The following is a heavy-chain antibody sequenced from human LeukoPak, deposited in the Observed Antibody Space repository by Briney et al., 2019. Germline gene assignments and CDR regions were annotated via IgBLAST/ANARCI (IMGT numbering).Heavy chain of an antibody. J-gene: IGHJ4*02. D-gene: IGHD1-26*01. CDR3: ARGSSGSYHDY. Sequence: SETLSLTCTVSGGSIRSYYWSCIRQPPGKGLEWIGYIYYDGSTNYNPSLKSRVTISVDTSKNQFSLKLSSVTAADTAVYYCARGSSGSYHDYWGQGTLVTVSS. V-gene: IGHV4-59*01. CDR1: GGSIRSYY. CDR2: IYYDGST.